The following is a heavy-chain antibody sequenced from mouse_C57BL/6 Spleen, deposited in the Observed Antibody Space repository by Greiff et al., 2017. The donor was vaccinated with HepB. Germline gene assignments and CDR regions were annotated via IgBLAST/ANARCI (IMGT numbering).Heavy chain of an antibody. CDR2: IDPSDSYT. CDR3: ARGNWSYAMDY. V-gene: IGHV1-69*01. Sequence: QVQLQQPGAELVMPGASVKLSCKASGYTFTSYWMHWVKQRPGQGLEWIGEIDPSDSYTNYNQKFKGKSTLTVYKSSSTAYMQLSSLTSEDSAVYYCARGNWSYAMDYWGQGTSVTVSS. J-gene: IGHJ4*01. D-gene: IGHD4-1*01. CDR1: GYTFTSYW.